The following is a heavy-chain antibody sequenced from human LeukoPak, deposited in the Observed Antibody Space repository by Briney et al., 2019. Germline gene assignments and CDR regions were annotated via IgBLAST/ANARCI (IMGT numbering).Heavy chain of an antibody. CDR3: ARGPPEYCSGGSCYSGRNWIDP. Sequence: ASVEVSCKASGYIFTGYYMHWVRQAPGQGLEWMGWINPNSGGADYAQNFQGRVTMTRDTSISTAYMTLNRLRSDDTAVYYCARGPPEYCSGGSCYSGRNWIDPWGQGTLVTVSS. J-gene: IGHJ5*02. V-gene: IGHV1-2*02. CDR2: INPNSGGA. CDR1: GYIFTGYY. D-gene: IGHD2-15*01.